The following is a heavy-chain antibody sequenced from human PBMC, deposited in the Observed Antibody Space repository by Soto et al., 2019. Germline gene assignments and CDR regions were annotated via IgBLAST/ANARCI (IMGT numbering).Heavy chain of an antibody. CDR1: GYTFTSYA. CDR3: AREKWRSSGWYYDY. CDR2: TNAGNGNT. V-gene: IGHV1-3*01. Sequence: ASVKVSCKASGYTFTSYAMHCVRQAPGQRLEWMGWTNAGNGNTKYSQKFQGRVTITRDTSASTAYMELSSLRSEDTAVYYCAREKWRSSGWYYDYWGQGTLVTVSS. J-gene: IGHJ4*02. D-gene: IGHD6-19*01.